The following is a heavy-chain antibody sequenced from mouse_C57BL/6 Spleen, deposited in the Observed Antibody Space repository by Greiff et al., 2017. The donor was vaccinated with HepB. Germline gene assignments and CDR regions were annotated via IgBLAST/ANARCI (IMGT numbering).Heavy chain of an antibody. CDR2: IHPNSGST. J-gene: IGHJ4*01. Sequence: QVQLQQPGAELVKPGASVKLSCKASGYTFTSYWMHWVKQRPGQGLEWIGMIHPNSGSTNYNEKFKSKATLTVDKSSSTAYMQLSSLTSEDSAVYYCARGGGVTTVVDAMDYWGQGTSVTVSS. CDR1: GYTFTSYW. CDR3: ARGGGVTTVVDAMDY. D-gene: IGHD1-1*01. V-gene: IGHV1-64*01.